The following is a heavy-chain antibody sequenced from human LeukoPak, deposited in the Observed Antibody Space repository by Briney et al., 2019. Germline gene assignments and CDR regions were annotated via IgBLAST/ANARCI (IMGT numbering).Heavy chain of an antibody. D-gene: IGHD4-23*01. Sequence: SETLSLTCTVSGGSISSGTYYWSWIRQPAGKELEWIGRIYPSGSTNYNPSLKSRVTISVDTSKNQFSLKLSSVTAADTAVYYCARDDYGGSPYYYYYMDVWGKGTTVTVSS. J-gene: IGHJ6*03. CDR1: GGSISSGTYY. CDR2: IYPSGST. V-gene: IGHV4-61*02. CDR3: ARDDYGGSPYYYYYMDV.